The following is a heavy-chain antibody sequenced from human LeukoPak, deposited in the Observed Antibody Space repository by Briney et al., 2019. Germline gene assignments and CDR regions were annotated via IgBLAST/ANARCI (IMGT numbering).Heavy chain of an antibody. D-gene: IGHD3-22*01. CDR1: GFTFSNHG. CDR2: IWYDGSNE. CDR3: ARDGPYYCGNSGYYYSMDV. J-gene: IGHJ6*02. Sequence: PGGSLRLSCAASGFTFSNHGMHWVRQAPGKGLEWVAAIWYDGSNEFYADSVKGRFTISRDNSKNSLYLQVSSLRAEDTAVYFCARDGPYYCGNSGYYYSMDVWGQGATVTVSS. V-gene: IGHV3-33*01.